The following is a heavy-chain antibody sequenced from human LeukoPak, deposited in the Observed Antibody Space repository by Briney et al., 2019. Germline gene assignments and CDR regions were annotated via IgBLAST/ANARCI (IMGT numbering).Heavy chain of an antibody. CDR2: ISYDGSNK. CDR1: GFTFSSYA. CDR3: ASLYCSRGSCYVDY. Sequence: PGGSLRLSCAASGFTFSSYAMSWVRQAPGKGLEWVAVISYDGSNKYYADSVKGRFTISKDNSKNTVWLQMNSLRAEDTAVYYCASLYCSRGSCYVDYWGQGALVTVSS. J-gene: IGHJ4*02. V-gene: IGHV3-30*14. D-gene: IGHD2-15*01.